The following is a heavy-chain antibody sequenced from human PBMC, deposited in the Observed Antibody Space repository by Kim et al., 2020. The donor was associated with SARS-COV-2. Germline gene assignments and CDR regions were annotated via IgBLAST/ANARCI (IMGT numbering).Heavy chain of an antibody. CDR2: IDWDDDK. V-gene: IGHV2-70*17. CDR3: ARFRCDCSSCSGRAAYFDY. D-gene: IGHD2-2*01. Sequence: SGPTLVKPTQTLTLTCTFSGFSLSTRGMCVSWIRQPPGKALEWLARIDWDDDKFYSTSMKTRLTISKDTSKNQVALSMNNMDPVETGTYSCARFRCDCSSCSGRAAYFDYWSQGTLVTVSS. CDR1: GFSLSTRGMC. J-gene: IGHJ4*02.